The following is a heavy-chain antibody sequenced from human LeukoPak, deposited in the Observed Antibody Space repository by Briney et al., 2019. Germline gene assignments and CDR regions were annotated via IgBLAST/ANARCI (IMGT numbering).Heavy chain of an antibody. V-gene: IGHV1-46*01. D-gene: IGHD6-19*01. Sequence: ASVKVSCKASGYTFTSYYMHWVRQAPGQGLEWMGIINPSGGSTSYAQKFQGRVTMTRDMSTSTVYMELSSLRSEDTAVYYCAGGHSSGWSYYYYYMDVWGKGTTVTVSS. CDR1: GYTFTSYY. CDR3: AGGHSSGWSYYYYYMDV. CDR2: INPSGGST. J-gene: IGHJ6*03.